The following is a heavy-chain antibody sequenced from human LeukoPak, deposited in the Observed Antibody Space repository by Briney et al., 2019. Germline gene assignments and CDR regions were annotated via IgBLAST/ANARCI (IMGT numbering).Heavy chain of an antibody. CDR2: IYYSGST. J-gene: IGHJ2*01. CDR3: ARDSTYYDFWSGGPVNPDWYFDL. D-gene: IGHD3-3*01. Sequence: PSETLSLTCTVSGGSISSYYWSWIRQPPGKGLEWIGYIYYSGSTNYNPSLKSRVTISVDRSKNQFSLKLSSVTAADTAVYYCARDSTYYDFWSGGPVNPDWYFDLWGRGTLVTVSS. V-gene: IGHV4-59*12. CDR1: GGSISSYY.